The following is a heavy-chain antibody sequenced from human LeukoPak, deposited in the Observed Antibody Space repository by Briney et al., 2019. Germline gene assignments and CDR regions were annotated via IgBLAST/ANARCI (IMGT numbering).Heavy chain of an antibody. CDR1: ADSLSSGGHY. D-gene: IGHD3-10*01. CDR2: IHHSGSS. CDR3: ARGGNRFGGFYFDY. J-gene: IGHJ4*02. V-gene: IGHV4-31*03. Sequence: SETLSLTCTVSADSLSSGGHYWAWIRQLPGKGLESIVFIHHSGSSRHNPSLKDRVAISVDASRKQFALRLSSVTAADTAIYYCARGGNRFGGFYFDYRGQGIQVIVSS.